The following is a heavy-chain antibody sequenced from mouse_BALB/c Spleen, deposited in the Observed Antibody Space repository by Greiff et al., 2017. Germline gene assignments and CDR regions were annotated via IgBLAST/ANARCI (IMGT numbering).Heavy chain of an antibody. CDR3: ARHFAYYGIYYAMDY. CDR1: GFTFSSYG. D-gene: IGHD2-10*01. J-gene: IGHJ4*01. V-gene: IGHV5-6*01. CDR2: ISSGGSYT. Sequence: VQLQQSGGDLVKPGGSLKLSCAASGFTFSSYGMPWVRQTPDKRLEWVATISSGGSYTYYPDSVTGRFTISRDNAKNTLYLQMSSLKSEDTAMYYCARHFAYYGIYYAMDYWGQGTSVTVSS.